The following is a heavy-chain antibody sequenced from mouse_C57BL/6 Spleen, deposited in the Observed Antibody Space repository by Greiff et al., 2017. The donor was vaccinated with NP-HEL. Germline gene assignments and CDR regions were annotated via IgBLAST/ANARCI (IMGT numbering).Heavy chain of an antibody. CDR2: ISSGGSYT. J-gene: IGHJ3*01. CDR3: ARHTDGYYVAY. Sequence: EVKLMESGGDLVKPGGSLKLSCAASGFTFSSYGMSWVRQTPDKRLEWVATISSGGSYTYYPDSVKGRFTISRDNAKNTLYLQMSSLKSEDTAMYYCARHTDGYYVAYWGKGTLVTVSA. D-gene: IGHD2-3*01. CDR1: GFTFSSYG. V-gene: IGHV5-6*01.